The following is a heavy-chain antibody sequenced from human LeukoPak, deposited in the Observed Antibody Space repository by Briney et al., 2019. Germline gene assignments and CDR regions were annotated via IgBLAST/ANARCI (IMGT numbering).Heavy chain of an antibody. CDR2: TAYDGGNK. D-gene: IGHD6-13*01. CDR1: GVTFSAYG. J-gene: IGHJ4*02. V-gene: IGHV3-30*03. Sequence: GGSLRLSCAASGVTFSAYGMHWVRQAPGKGLEWLAVTAYDGGNKYYAASVKGRFTISRANDKKSLYLQMNSLRDEDTGVYYCARDAYRGSSWSAFDFWGQGTLVPVSS. CDR3: ARDAYRGSSWSAFDF.